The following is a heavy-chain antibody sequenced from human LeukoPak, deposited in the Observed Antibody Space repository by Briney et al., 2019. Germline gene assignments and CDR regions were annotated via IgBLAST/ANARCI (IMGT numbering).Heavy chain of an antibody. Sequence: SGGSLRLSCAASGFTFSSYAMSWVRQAPGKGLEWVSAISGSGGSTYYADSVKGRFTISRDNSKNTLYLQMNSLRAEDTAVYYCAKGPDGLLWFGVDWGQGTLVTVSS. J-gene: IGHJ4*02. V-gene: IGHV3-23*01. CDR1: GFTFSSYA. D-gene: IGHD3-10*01. CDR3: AKGPDGLLWFGVD. CDR2: ISGSGGST.